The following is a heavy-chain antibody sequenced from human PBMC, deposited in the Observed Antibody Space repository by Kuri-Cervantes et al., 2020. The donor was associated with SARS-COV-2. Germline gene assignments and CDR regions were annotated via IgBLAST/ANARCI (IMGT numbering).Heavy chain of an antibody. CDR3: ARIGSSGPASRYYYYYYMDV. D-gene: IGHD3-22*01. CDR1: GGSISSSSYY. J-gene: IGHJ6*03. CDR2: IYYSGGT. Sequence: SETLSLTCTVSGGSISSSSYYWGWIRQPPGKGLEWIGSIYYSGGTYYNPSLKSRVTISVDTSKNQFSLKLSSVTAADTAVYYRARIGSSGPASRYYYYYYMDVWGKGTTVTVSS. V-gene: IGHV4-39*07.